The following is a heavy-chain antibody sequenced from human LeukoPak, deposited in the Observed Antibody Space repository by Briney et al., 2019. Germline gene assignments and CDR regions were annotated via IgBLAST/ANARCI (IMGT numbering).Heavy chain of an antibody. D-gene: IGHD4-17*01. CDR3: ATSVVSTVTPRDAFDI. V-gene: IGHV4-59*08. CDR1: GGSISSYN. CDR2: IYYSGST. J-gene: IGHJ3*02. Sequence: KPSETLSLTCTVSGGSISSYNWSWIRQPPGKGLEWIGYIYYSGSTNYNPSLKSRVTISVDTSKNQFSLKLSSVTAADTAVYYCATSVVSTVTPRDAFDIWGQGTMVTVSS.